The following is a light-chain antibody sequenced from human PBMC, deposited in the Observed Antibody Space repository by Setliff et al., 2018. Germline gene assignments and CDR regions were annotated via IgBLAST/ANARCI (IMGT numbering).Light chain of an antibody. CDR3: QQFNSFPPYT. CDR2: AAS. CDR1: QDIRSF. Sequence: DIQLTQSPPFLSASVGDRVTITCRASQDIRSFLGWYQQKPGKAPRLLIYAASTLEDGVPSRFSGSGSGTEFTLTVSSLQPEDFGTYYCQQFNSFPPYTFGQGTKVDIK. J-gene: IGKJ2*01. V-gene: IGKV1-9*01.